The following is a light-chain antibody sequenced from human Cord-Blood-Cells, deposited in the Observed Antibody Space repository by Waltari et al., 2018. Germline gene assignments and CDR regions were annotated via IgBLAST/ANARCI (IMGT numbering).Light chain of an antibody. J-gene: IGKJ1*01. CDR1: QSISSY. CDR3: QQSYSTQWT. Sequence: DIQMTQSPSSLSASVGDRVTITCRASQSISSYLNWDQQKPGKDPKLLIYAASSLQSGVPSRCSGSGSGTDFTVTISSLQPEDFSTYYCQQSYSTQWTFGLGTEVEVK. CDR2: AAS. V-gene: IGKV1-39*01.